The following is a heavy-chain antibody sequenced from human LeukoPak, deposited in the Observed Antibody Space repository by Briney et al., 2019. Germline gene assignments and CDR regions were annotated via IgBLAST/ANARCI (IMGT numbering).Heavy chain of an antibody. Sequence: GGSLRLSCVASGFTFSDFAMNWVRQAPGKGLEWVSTLSGRGAVPYYADSVKGRFTMSRDNAKNSLYLQMNSLRAEDTAVYYCAELGITMIGGVWGKGTTVTISS. CDR2: LSGRGAVP. CDR3: AELGITMIGGV. V-gene: IGHV3-23*01. J-gene: IGHJ6*04. D-gene: IGHD3-10*02. CDR1: GFTFSDFA.